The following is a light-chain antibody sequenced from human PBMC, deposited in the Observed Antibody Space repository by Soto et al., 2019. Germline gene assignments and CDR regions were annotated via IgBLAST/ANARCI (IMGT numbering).Light chain of an antibody. J-gene: IGLJ1*01. CDR1: SSDVGGYNY. Sequence: QSALTQHASVSGSPGQSITISCTGTSSDVGGYNYVSWYQQHPGKAPKLMIYEVSNRPSGVSNRFSGSKSGNTASLPISGLQAEDEAEYYCSSYTSSSTPYVFGSGTSSPS. V-gene: IGLV2-14*01. CDR3: SSYTSSSTPYV. CDR2: EVS.